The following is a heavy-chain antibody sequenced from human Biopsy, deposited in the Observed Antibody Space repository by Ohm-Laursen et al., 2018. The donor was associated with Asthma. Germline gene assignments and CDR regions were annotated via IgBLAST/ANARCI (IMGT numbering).Heavy chain of an antibody. CDR2: IHNSGNT. D-gene: IGHD5-18*01. CDR3: ARGRGRGIQLWSLDP. V-gene: IGHV4-59*01. Sequence: SETLSLTCTVSGGSISSDYWSWLRQSPGKGLEWIGYIHNSGNTSYNPSLKSRVTTSLDTSKNHFSLRLSFVTAADTAVYFCARGRGRGIQLWSLDPWGQGILVTVSS. CDR1: GGSISSDY. J-gene: IGHJ5*02.